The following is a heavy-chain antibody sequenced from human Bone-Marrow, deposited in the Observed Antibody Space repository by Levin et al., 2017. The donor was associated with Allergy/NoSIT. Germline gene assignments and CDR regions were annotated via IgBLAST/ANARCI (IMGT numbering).Heavy chain of an antibody. CDR1: GGSISGGVNY. CDR3: ARTGYCSGATGALHLDN. CDR2: IYYSGST. V-gene: IGHV4-30-4*01. Sequence: PSETLSLTCTVSGGSISGGVNYWSWIRQSPGKGLEWIGYIYYSGSTYYNPSLESRVTISVDTSKNQFSLKVSSVTAADTAVYYCARTGYCSGATGALHLDNWGQGTLVTVSS. J-gene: IGHJ4*02. D-gene: IGHD2-15*01.